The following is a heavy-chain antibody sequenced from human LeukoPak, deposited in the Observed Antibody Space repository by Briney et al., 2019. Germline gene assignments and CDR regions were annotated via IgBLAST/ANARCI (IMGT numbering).Heavy chain of an antibody. Sequence: PSETLSLTCTVSGGSITGYYWSWIRQPPGKGLEWIGVIYYSGSTNYNPSLKSRGTISVDTSKNQFSLKLSSVTAADTAVYYCARGGLLYDTSGYCFDYWGQGTLVTVSS. CDR3: ARGGLLYDTSGYCFDY. D-gene: IGHD3-22*01. CDR1: GGSITGYY. CDR2: IYYSGST. J-gene: IGHJ4*02. V-gene: IGHV4-59*01.